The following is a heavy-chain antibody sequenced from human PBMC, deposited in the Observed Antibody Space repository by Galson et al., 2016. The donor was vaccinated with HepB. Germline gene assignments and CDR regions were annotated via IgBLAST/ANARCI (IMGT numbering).Heavy chain of an antibody. D-gene: IGHD1-14*01. CDR3: ARQPGRNWYFDL. CDR1: GGSIGAYY. CDR2: IHYSGST. V-gene: IGHV4-59*08. Sequence: ETLSLTCTVSGGSIGAYYWSWVRQSPGKGLEWIAWIHYSGSTKYHPSLKSRVTLSLDTSKNHFSLKLDSVTAADTGVYFCARQPGRNWYFDLWGRGTLVSVSS. J-gene: IGHJ2*01.